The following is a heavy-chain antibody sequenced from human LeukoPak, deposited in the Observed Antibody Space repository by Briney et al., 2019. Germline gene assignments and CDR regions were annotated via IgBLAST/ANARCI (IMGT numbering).Heavy chain of an antibody. CDR3: ARHGNWAFDF. Sequence: GGSLRLSCAASGFTFSSSWMSWVRQAPGKGLEWVATINEVGSDKHYMHSVKGRLSISRDNPKNSLYLQMNSRRAEDTAVYFCARHGNWAFDFWGQGTMVTVSS. J-gene: IGHJ3*01. V-gene: IGHV3-7*04. CDR1: GFTFSSSW. D-gene: IGHD1-1*01. CDR2: INEVGSDK.